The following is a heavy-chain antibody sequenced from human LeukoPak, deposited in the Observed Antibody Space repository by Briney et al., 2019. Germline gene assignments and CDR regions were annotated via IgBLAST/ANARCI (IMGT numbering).Heavy chain of an antibody. D-gene: IGHD1-14*01. Sequence: SETLSLTCTVSGGSISSYYWSWIRQPPGKGLEWIGYIYYSGSTNYNPSFKSRVTISVDTSKNQFSLKLSSVTAADTAVYYCASSGLDLNWFDPWGQGTLVTVSS. CDR2: IYYSGST. CDR1: GGSISSYY. J-gene: IGHJ5*02. CDR3: ASSGLDLNWFDP. V-gene: IGHV4-59*01.